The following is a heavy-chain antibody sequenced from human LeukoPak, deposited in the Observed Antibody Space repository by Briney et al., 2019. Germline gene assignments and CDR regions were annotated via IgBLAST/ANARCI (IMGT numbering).Heavy chain of an antibody. CDR3: ARRLDSRYDYYYMDV. J-gene: IGHJ6*03. V-gene: IGHV1-18*01. CDR2: ISAYNGNT. CDR1: GYTFTSYG. Sequence: ASVKVSCKASGYTFTSYGISWVRQAPGQGLEWMGWISAYNGNTNYAQKLQGRVTMTTDTSTSTAYMELRSLRSDDTAVYYCARRLDSRYDYYYMDVWGKGTTVTVSS. D-gene: IGHD3-22*01.